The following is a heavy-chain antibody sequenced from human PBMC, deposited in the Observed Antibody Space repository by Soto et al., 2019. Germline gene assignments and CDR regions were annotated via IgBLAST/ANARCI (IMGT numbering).Heavy chain of an antibody. J-gene: IGHJ5*02. CDR2: INHSGST. Sequence: SEKLSLTCAVYGGSFSGYYWSWIRQPPGKGLEWIGEINHSGSTNYNPSLKSRVTISVDTSKNQFSLKLSSVTAADTAVYYCAREDVAIVGPINLFDTCGQGTLVTVSS. CDR1: GGSFSGYY. V-gene: IGHV4-34*01. D-gene: IGHD5-12*01. CDR3: AREDVAIVGPINLFDT.